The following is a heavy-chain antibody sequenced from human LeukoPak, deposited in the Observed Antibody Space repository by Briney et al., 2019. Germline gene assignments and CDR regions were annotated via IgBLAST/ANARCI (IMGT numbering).Heavy chain of an antibody. V-gene: IGHV1-8*01. Sequence: ASVKVSCKASGYTFTSYGINWVRQAAGQGLEWMGWMNPNSGNTGYAQKFQGRVTITRNTSVDTAYMEVSSLRSEDTAVYYCARRDCSGGTCRTRVFDYWGQGTLVTVSS. D-gene: IGHD2-15*01. CDR1: GYTFTSYG. CDR2: MNPNSGNT. J-gene: IGHJ4*02. CDR3: ARRDCSGGTCRTRVFDY.